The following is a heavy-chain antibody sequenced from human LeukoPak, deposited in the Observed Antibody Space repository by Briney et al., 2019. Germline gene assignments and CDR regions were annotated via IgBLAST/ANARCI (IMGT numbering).Heavy chain of an antibody. CDR3: AKDRVGAILYFDS. Sequence: GSLRLSCAASGFTFSSYAMSWVRQAPGKGLEWVSALSGSGGRTYYADSVKGRFTISRDNSKNTLYLQMNSLRAEDTAVYYCAKDRVGAILYFDSWGQGTLVTVSS. V-gene: IGHV3-23*01. J-gene: IGHJ4*02. D-gene: IGHD1-26*01. CDR1: GFTFSSYA. CDR2: LSGSGGRT.